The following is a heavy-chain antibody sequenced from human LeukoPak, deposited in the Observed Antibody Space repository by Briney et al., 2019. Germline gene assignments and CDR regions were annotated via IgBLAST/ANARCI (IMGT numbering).Heavy chain of an antibody. D-gene: IGHD1-7*01. J-gene: IGHJ3*02. Sequence: GSLRLSCAASGFTFSSYWMSWVRQPPGKGLEWIGEINHSGSTNYNPSLKSRVTISVDTSKNQFSLKLSSVTAADTAVYYCARGRYNWNYGAFDIWGQGTMVTVSS. CDR1: GFTFSSYW. V-gene: IGHV4-34*01. CDR3: ARGRYNWNYGAFDI. CDR2: INHSGST.